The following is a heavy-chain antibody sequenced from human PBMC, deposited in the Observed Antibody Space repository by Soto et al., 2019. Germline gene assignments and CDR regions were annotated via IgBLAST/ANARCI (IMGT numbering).Heavy chain of an antibody. Sequence: ASVKVSCKASGGTFSSYAISWVRQAPGQGLEWMGGIIPIFGTANYAQKFQGRVTITEDESTSTAYMELSSLRSEDTAVYYCARDLGELPLNWFDPWGQGTLVTVSS. CDR2: IIPIFGTA. J-gene: IGHJ5*02. V-gene: IGHV1-69*13. D-gene: IGHD3-16*01. CDR3: ARDLGELPLNWFDP. CDR1: GGTFSSYA.